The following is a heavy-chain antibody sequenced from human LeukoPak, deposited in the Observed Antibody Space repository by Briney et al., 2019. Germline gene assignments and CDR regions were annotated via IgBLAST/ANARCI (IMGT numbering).Heavy chain of an antibody. CDR3: ASQTTSYGSGKTSPHDY. CDR1: GGSFSGYY. CDR2: INHSGST. D-gene: IGHD3-10*01. Sequence: SETLSLTCAVYGGSFSGYYWSWIRQPPGKGLEWIGEINHSGSTNYNPSLKSRVTISVDTSKNQFSLKLSSVTAADTAVYYCASQTTSYGSGKTSPHDYWGQGTLVTVSS. J-gene: IGHJ4*02. V-gene: IGHV4-34*01.